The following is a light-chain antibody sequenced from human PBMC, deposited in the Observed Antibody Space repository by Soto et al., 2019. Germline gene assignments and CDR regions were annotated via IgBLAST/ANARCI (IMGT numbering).Light chain of an antibody. CDR3: QQYSDWPLR. J-gene: IGKJ1*01. CDR1: QSVSRN. Sequence: ENVLTQSPGTLSLSTEESATLSCRASQSVSRNLVWYHQKPGQAPRLLIYGASTRATGIPERFSGSGSGTEFTLNISRLQSEDSAVYCCQQYSDWPLRFGQGTKVDIK. CDR2: GAS. V-gene: IGKV3D-15*01.